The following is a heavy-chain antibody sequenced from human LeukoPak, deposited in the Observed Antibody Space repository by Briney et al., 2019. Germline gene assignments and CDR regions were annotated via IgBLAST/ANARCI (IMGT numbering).Heavy chain of an antibody. D-gene: IGHD2-2*01. Sequence: SETLSLTCDVSGGSISSGLYSWSWIRQPLGKGLEWIGYIYHTGSTYYNPSLKSRVTISVDTSKNQFSLRLSSVTAADTAVYYCARLQYCSGTSCYWFDPWGQGTLVTFSS. CDR2: IYHTGST. J-gene: IGHJ5*02. CDR3: ARLQYCSGTSCYWFDP. CDR1: GGSISSGLYS. V-gene: IGHV4-30-2*01.